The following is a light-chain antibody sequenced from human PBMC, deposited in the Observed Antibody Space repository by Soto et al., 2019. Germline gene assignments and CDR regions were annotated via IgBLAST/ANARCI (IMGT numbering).Light chain of an antibody. CDR2: KAS. J-gene: IGKJ1*01. CDR3: QHYNSYRWA. CDR1: QGISSY. V-gene: IGKV1-8*01. Sequence: AIRMTQSPSSFSASTGDRVTITCRASQGISSYLAWYQQKPGKAPKLLIYKASSLQSGVPSRFSGSGSGTEFTLTIGSLQPDDFATYYCQHYNSYRWAFGQGTKVDIK.